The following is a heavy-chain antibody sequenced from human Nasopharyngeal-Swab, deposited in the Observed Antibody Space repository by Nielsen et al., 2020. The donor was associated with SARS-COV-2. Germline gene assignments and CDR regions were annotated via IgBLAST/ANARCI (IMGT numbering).Heavy chain of an antibody. Sequence: GESLKISCAASGFTFSSYEMNWVRQAPGKGLEWVSYISSSSSYIYYADSVKGRFTISRDNAKNSLYLQMNSLRAEDTAVYYCARVAEMATILGRIDYWGQGTLVTVSS. CDR1: GFTFSSYE. D-gene: IGHD5-24*01. V-gene: IGHV3-21*05. CDR3: ARVAEMATILGRIDY. CDR2: ISSSSSYI. J-gene: IGHJ4*02.